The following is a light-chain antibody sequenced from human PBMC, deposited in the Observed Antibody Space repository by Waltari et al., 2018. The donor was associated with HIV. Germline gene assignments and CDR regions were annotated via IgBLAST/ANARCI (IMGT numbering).Light chain of an antibody. CDR2: SNN. J-gene: IGLJ3*02. V-gene: IGLV1-44*01. Sequence: QSVLTQPPSASGTPGQRVTISCSGSSPNIGSNTDNWYQQLPGTAANLLIYSNNQRPSGVPDLFSGSKSGTSASLAISGLQSEDEADYYCAAWDDSLNGPVFGGGTKLTVL. CDR1: SPNIGSNT. CDR3: AAWDDSLNGPV.